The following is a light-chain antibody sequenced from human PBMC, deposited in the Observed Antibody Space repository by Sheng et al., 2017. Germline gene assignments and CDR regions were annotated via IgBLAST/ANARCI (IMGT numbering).Light chain of an antibody. CDR2: GVT. Sequence: QSALTQPASVSGSPGQSITISCTGTSSDVGGYNYVSWYQHHPGTAPKLLLYGVTKRPSGVSTRFSGSKSGNTASLTISGLQAEDEAHYYCSSFTSSTTWVFGGGTILTV. V-gene: IGLV2-14*03. J-gene: IGLJ3*02. CDR3: SSFTSSTTWV. CDR1: SSDVGGYNY.